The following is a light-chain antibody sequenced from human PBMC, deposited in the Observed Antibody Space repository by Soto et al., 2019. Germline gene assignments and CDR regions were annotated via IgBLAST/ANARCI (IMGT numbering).Light chain of an antibody. CDR2: EVT. Sequence: QSALTQPASVSGSPGQSITISCTGTSGDIGGYNYVSWYQQHPGKAPKLLISEVTNRPSGVSNRFSGSKSGNTASLTISGLQAEDEADYYCATWDSSLRAVVFGGGTKLTVL. J-gene: IGLJ2*01. V-gene: IGLV2-14*01. CDR1: SGDIGGYNY. CDR3: ATWDSSLRAVV.